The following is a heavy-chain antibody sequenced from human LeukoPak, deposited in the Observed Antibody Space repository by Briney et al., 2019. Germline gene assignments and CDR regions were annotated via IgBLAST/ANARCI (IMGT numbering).Heavy chain of an antibody. J-gene: IGHJ6*03. CDR2: IRYDESTK. CDR3: AKDGGTHYTAHYMDV. V-gene: IGHV3-30*02. CDR1: GFTFSSYG. D-gene: IGHD3-3*01. Sequence: PGGSLRLSCAASGFTFSSYGMYWVRQAPGKGLEWVAFIRYDESTKYYAGSVKGRFTISRDNSKNTLYLQMNSLRAEDTAVYCCAKDGGTHYTAHYMDVWGKGTTVTVSS.